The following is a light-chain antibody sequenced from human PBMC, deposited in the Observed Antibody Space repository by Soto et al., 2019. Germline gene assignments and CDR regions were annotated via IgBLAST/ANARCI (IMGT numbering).Light chain of an antibody. V-gene: IGLV7-46*01. J-gene: IGLJ1*01. Sequence: QAVVTQEPSLTVSPGGTVTLTCGSSTGAVTSGHYPYWFQQKPGQAPRTLIYDTSNKHSWTPARFSGSLLGGKAALTLSGAQPEDEAEYYCLLSYSGARPYDVFGTGTKLTVL. CDR2: DTS. CDR3: LLSYSGARPYDV. CDR1: TGAVTSGHY.